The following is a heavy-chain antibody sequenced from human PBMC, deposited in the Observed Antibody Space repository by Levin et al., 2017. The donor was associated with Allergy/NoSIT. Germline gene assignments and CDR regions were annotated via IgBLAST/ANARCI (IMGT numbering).Heavy chain of an antibody. Sequence: GSLRLSCAASGFSFSSYWMHWVRQGPGKGLVWVSRINTDGSRTSYAGSVKGRFTISRDNAKDTLYLQMNSLRAEDTAVYYCARDLSPHGAGPDYWGQGTLVSVSS. V-gene: IGHV3-74*01. CDR2: INTDGSRT. D-gene: IGHD3-10*01. CDR3: ARDLSPHGAGPDY. J-gene: IGHJ4*02. CDR1: GFSFSSYW.